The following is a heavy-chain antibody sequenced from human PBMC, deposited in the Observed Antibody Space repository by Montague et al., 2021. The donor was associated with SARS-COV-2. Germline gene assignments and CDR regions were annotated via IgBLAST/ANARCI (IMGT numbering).Heavy chain of an antibody. Sequence: SLRLSCAASGFTFSSYGMHWVRQAPGKGLEWVAVIWYDGSNKYYADSVKGRFTISRDNSKNTLYLQMSSLRAEDTAVYYCARELVRYYYGMDVWGQGTTVTVSS. CDR1: GFTFSSYG. D-gene: IGHD6-6*01. CDR3: ARELVRYYYGMDV. CDR2: IWYDGSNK. J-gene: IGHJ6*02. V-gene: IGHV3-33*01.